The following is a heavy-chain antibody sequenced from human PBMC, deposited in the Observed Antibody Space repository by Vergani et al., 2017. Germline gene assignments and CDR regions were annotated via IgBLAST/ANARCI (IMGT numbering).Heavy chain of an antibody. D-gene: IGHD2-8*01. V-gene: IGHV2-5*01. J-gene: IGHJ4*02. Sequence: QITLKESGPTLVKPTQTLTLTCTFSGFSLSTSGVGVGWIRQPPGKALEWLALIYWNDDKRYSPSLKSRLTITKDTSKNQVVLTMTNMDPVDTATYHCAHRRVKQSNSVMVYAMRGGEFDYWGQGTLVTVSS. CDR3: AHRRVKQSNSVMVYAMRGGEFDY. CDR2: IYWNDDK. CDR1: GFSLSTSGVG.